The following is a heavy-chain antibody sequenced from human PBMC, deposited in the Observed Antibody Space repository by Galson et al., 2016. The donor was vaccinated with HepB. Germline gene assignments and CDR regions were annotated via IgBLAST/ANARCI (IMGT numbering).Heavy chain of an antibody. D-gene: IGHD3-3*01. V-gene: IGHV3-30*18. CDR3: AKDQKYSRSYDFWSGYRPALFDY. Sequence: SLRLSCAVSGFTPSSYGMHWVRQAPGKGLEWVSVISYDGSNKYYADSVKGRFTLARDNSKNTLYLQMNNLRAEDTAVYYCAKDQKYSRSYDFWSGYRPALFDYWGQGTLVTVSS. CDR2: ISYDGSNK. CDR1: GFTPSSYG. J-gene: IGHJ4*02.